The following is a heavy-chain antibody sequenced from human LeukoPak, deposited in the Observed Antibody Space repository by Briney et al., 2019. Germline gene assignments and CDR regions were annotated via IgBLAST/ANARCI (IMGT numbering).Heavy chain of an antibody. CDR1: GGSISSSNW. Sequence: SGTLSLTCAVSGGSISSSNWWSWVRQPPGKGLEWIGEIYHSGSTNYNPSLKSRVTISVDTSKNQFSLKLSSVTAADTAVYYCARPSPTPYYYYGMDVWGQGTTVTVSS. CDR2: IYHSGST. CDR3: ARPSPTPYYYYGMDV. J-gene: IGHJ6*02. D-gene: IGHD4-23*01. V-gene: IGHV4-4*02.